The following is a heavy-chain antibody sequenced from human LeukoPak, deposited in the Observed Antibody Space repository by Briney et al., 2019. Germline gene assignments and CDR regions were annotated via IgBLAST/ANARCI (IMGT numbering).Heavy chain of an antibody. D-gene: IGHD3-22*01. J-gene: IGHJ4*02. CDR2: IYSGGTT. CDR3: ARAADDSSGYYPIDY. Sequence: GGSLRLSCAVSGFSVSLNYMSWVRQAPGKGLEWVSVIYSGGTTYYADSVKGRFTISRDNSKNTLYLQMNSLRAEDTAVYYCARAADDSSGYYPIDYWGQGTLVTVSS. CDR1: GFSVSLNY. V-gene: IGHV3-53*01.